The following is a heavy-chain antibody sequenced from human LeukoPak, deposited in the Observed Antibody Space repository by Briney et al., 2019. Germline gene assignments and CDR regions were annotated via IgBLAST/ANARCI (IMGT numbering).Heavy chain of an antibody. Sequence: GGSLRLSCAASGSTVSSNYMSWVRQAPGKGLEWVSVIYSGGSTYYADSVKGRFTISRDNSKNTLYLQMNSLRAEDTAVYYCARLRVDYYYYGMDVWGQGTTVTVSS. CDR1: GSTVSSNY. D-gene: IGHD3-3*01. V-gene: IGHV3-53*01. CDR2: IYSGGST. CDR3: ARLRVDYYYYGMDV. J-gene: IGHJ6*02.